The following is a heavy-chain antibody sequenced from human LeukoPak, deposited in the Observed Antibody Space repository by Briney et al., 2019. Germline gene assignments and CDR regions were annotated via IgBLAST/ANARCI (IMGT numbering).Heavy chain of an antibody. J-gene: IGHJ4*02. CDR2: ISYDGSNK. CDR3: ARDGIQLWPDY. Sequence: GGSLRLSCAASGFTFSSYGMHWVRQAPGKGLEWVAVISYDGSNKYYADSVKGRFTISRDNSKNTLYLQMNSLRAEDTAVYYCARDGIQLWPDYWGQGTLVTVSS. CDR1: GFTFSSYG. D-gene: IGHD5-18*01. V-gene: IGHV3-30*03.